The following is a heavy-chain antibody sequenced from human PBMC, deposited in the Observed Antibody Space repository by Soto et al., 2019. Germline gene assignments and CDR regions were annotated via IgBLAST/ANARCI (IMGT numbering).Heavy chain of an antibody. CDR2: INAGNGNT. V-gene: IGHV1-3*01. CDR1: GYTFTSFG. D-gene: IGHD4-4*01. Sequence: ASVKVSCRASGYTFTSFGLQWMRQAPGQRLEWMGWINAGNGNTKYSQKFQGRVTLSRDTSASTAYMDLSSLTSEDTAVYYCARVTDNYYYYGMDVWGQGTTVTVSS. J-gene: IGHJ6*02. CDR3: ARVTDNYYYYGMDV.